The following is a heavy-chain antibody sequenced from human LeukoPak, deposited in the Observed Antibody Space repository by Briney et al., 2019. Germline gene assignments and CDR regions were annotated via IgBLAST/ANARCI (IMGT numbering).Heavy chain of an antibody. V-gene: IGHV1-69*05. Sequence: VASVKVSCKASGGTFISYAISWVRQAPGQGLEWMGRIIPIFGSASYARKIQDRVTIITDESTSTVHMELSSLRSEDTAVYYCARGKRESGCDIYHFDYWGQGTLVTVSS. CDR2: IIPIFGSA. J-gene: IGHJ4*02. CDR1: GGTFISYA. CDR3: ARGKRESGCDIYHFDY. D-gene: IGHD5-12*01.